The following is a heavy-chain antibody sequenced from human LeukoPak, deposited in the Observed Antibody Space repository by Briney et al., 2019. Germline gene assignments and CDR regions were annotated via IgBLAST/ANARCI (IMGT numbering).Heavy chain of an antibody. Sequence: PSETLSLTCGVYAGSFSGYYWNCIRQPPGKGLEWIGEINPGGNTKYNPSLKSRVTISVDTSKNQFSLKLSSVTAADTAVYYCARHPHYFFDNTARWGQGTLVTVSS. V-gene: IGHV4-34*01. D-gene: IGHD3-22*01. CDR3: ARHPHYFFDNTAR. CDR1: AGSFSGYY. J-gene: IGHJ4*02. CDR2: INPGGNT.